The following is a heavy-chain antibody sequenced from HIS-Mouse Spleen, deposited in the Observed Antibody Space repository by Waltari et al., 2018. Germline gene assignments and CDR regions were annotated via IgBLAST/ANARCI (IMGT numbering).Heavy chain of an antibody. CDR3: SASYGSGSYYYYYGMDV. Sequence: QVQLQESGPGLGNHSQTLSLTGTVSGGSITSAGSYWSWIRQHPGKGLEWIGYIYYSGSTYYNPSLKSRVTISVDTSKNQFSLKLSSVTAADTAVYYCSASYGSGSYYYYYGMDVWGQGTTVTVSS. CDR2: IYYSGST. D-gene: IGHD3-10*01. CDR1: GGSITSAGSY. V-gene: IGHV4-31*03. J-gene: IGHJ6*02.